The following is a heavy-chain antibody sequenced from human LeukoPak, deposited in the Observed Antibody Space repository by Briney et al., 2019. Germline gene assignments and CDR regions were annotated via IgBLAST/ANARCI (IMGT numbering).Heavy chain of an antibody. CDR2: ISTSGNTI. V-gene: IGHV3-48*03. J-gene: IGHJ4*02. CDR1: GITFSSYE. CDR3: ARVGNDALWE. D-gene: IGHD1-26*01. Sequence: GGSLRLSCVASGITFSSYEMNWVRQAPGKGLEWVSYISTSGNTIYCADSVKGRFTISRDNAKNSLYLQMNSLRAEDTAVYYCARVGNDALWEWGQGTLVTVSS.